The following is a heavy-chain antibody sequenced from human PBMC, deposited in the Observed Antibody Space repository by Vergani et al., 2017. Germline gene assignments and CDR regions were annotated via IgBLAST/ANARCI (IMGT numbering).Heavy chain of an antibody. V-gene: IGHV3-15*01. CDR2: ISNKTDGGTT. J-gene: IGHJ4*02. Sequence: EVQMVESGGGLVKPGGSLRLSCAASGFTFSNAWMTWVRQAPGKGLEWVGHISNKTDGGTTDYAAPVKGRFVISRDDSINTLYLQMNSLKTEDTAVYYCTTDPGIVGEPFWGQGTLVTVSS. CDR3: TTDPGIVGEPF. D-gene: IGHD2-15*01. CDR1: GFTFSNAW.